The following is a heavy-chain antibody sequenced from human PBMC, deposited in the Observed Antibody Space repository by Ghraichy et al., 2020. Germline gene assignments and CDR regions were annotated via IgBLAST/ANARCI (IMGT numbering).Heavy chain of an antibody. V-gene: IGHV3-48*02. J-gene: IGHJ3*02. CDR3: ARDPGAFDI. Sequence: ESLNISCAASGFTFRSSTMNWVRQAPGKGLEWVSYISTSSSTIYYADSVKGRFTISRDNAKNSLYLQMNSLRDEDTAVYYCARDPGAFDIWGQGTMVTVSS. CDR1: GFTFRSST. CDR2: ISTSSSTI.